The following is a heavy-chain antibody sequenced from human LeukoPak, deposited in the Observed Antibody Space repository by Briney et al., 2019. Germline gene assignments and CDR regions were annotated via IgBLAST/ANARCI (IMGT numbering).Heavy chain of an antibody. CDR3: ARAPDASYYDFWSGYYLDY. CDR1: GFTFSSYS. D-gene: IGHD3-3*01. V-gene: IGHV3-21*01. Sequence: GGSLRLSCAASGFTFSSYSMNWVRQAPGKGLEWVSPISSSSSYIYYADSVKGRFTVSRDNAKNSLYLQMNSLRAEDTAVYYCARAPDASYYDFWSGYYLDYWGQGTLVTVSS. J-gene: IGHJ4*02. CDR2: ISSSSSYI.